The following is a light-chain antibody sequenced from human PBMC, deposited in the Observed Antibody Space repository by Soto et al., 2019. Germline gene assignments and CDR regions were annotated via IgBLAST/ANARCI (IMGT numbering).Light chain of an antibody. J-gene: IGLJ2*01. CDR3: GTWDESLGAGV. CDR1: GSNIGRNY. Sequence: QSVLTQPASLSAPPGEKVTISCSGRGSNIGRNYVSWYRQFPGTAPQLLIYGDSKRHSGVPDRLSGSRYGTSASLAIAGLQPGDEAVYYCGTWDESLGAGVFGGGTQLTVL. CDR2: GDS. V-gene: IGLV1-51*01.